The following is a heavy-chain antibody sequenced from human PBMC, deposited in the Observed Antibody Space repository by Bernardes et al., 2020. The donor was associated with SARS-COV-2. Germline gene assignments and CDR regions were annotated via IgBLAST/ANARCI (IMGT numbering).Heavy chain of an antibody. D-gene: IGHD3-22*01. CDR3: ARDSYYYDASGYYLYYFDY. CDR2: ISTSGSYI. V-gene: IGHV3-21*01. Sequence: GYLRLSCAASGFTFSSYSMNWVRQAPGKGLEWVSSISTSGSYIYYADSVKGRFTISRDNAKNSLYLQMNSLRAEDTAVYYCARDSYYYDASGYYLYYFDYWGQGTLVTVSS. J-gene: IGHJ4*02. CDR1: GFTFSSYS.